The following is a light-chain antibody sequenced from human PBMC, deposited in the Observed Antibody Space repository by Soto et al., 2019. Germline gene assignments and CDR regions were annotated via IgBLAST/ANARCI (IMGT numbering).Light chain of an antibody. V-gene: IGKV1-39*01. CDR1: QSISRN. J-gene: IGKJ5*01. CDR2: AAS. Sequence: DIQMTQSPSSLSASVGDRVTITCRASQSISRNLNWYQHKPGKAPKILIYAASSLQNGVPSRFSGGGSGTEFTLIISSLQPEDFGTYYCQQSYTTASITFGQGTRLEMK. CDR3: QQSYTTASIT.